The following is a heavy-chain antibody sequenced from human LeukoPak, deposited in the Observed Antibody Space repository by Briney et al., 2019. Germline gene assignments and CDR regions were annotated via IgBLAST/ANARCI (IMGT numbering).Heavy chain of an antibody. J-gene: IGHJ3*02. CDR2: IYDSGST. D-gene: IGHD2-15*01. CDR3: ARDCSGGSCYGAFDI. CDR1: GASIRSGDYY. V-gene: IGHV4-30-4*01. Sequence: KASQTLSLTCTVSGASIRSGDYYWSWIRQPPGKGLEWIGYIYDSGSTYYNPPLKSRITISVDTSENRFSLKLSSVTATDTAVYYCARDCSGGSCYGAFDIWGQGTMVTVSS.